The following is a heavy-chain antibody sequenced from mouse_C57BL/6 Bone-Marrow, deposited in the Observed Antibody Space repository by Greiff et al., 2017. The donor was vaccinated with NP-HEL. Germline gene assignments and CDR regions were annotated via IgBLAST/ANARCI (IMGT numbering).Heavy chain of an antibody. Sequence: QVTLKVSGPGILQSSQTLSLTCSFSGFSLSTSGMGVSWIRQPSGKGLEWLAHIYWDADKRSNPSLKRRLTISKDTSRNQVFLKITSVDTAATATYYCAQIGVSLTPFDYWGQGTTLTVSS. CDR1: GFSLSTSGMG. J-gene: IGHJ2*01. V-gene: IGHV8-12*01. CDR3: AQIGVSLTPFDY. CDR2: IYWDADK. D-gene: IGHD6-2*01.